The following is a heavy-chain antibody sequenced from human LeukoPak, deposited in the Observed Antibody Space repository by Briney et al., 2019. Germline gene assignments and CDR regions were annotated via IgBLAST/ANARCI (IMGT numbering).Heavy chain of an antibody. Sequence: PSETLSLTCTVSGGSISSYYWSWIRQPAGKGLEWIGRIYTSGSTNYNPSLKSRVTMSVDTSKNQFSLKLTSVTAADTAVYYCARDNRYVDPGVYYYNGMDVWGQGTTVTVSS. CDR2: IYTSGST. CDR3: ARDNRYVDPGVYYYNGMDV. D-gene: IGHD2/OR15-2a*01. CDR1: GGSISSYY. J-gene: IGHJ6*02. V-gene: IGHV4-4*07.